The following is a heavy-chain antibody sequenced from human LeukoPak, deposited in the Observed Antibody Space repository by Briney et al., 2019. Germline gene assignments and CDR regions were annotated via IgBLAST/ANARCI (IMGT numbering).Heavy chain of an antibody. CDR2: IYYSGST. J-gene: IGHJ4*02. CDR1: GGSISSSSYY. CDR3: ARGRGYDPVVFYFDY. V-gene: IGHV4-39*07. D-gene: IGHD5-12*01. Sequence: SETLSLTCTVSGGSISSSSYYWGWIRQPPGKGLEWIGSIYYSGSTYYNPSLKSRVTITLDTSKNQFSLNLTSVTAADTALYYCARGRGYDPVVFYFDYWGQGNLVTVSS.